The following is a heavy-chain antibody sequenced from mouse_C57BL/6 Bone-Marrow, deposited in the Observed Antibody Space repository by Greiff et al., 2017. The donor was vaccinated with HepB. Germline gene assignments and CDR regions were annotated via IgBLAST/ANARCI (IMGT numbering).Heavy chain of an antibody. CDR3: ARSDYYGSSFAY. CDR2: IYPRSGNT. D-gene: IGHD1-1*01. Sequence: VQVVESGAELARPGASVKLSCKASGYTFTSYGISWVKQRTGQGLEWIGEIYPRSGNTYYNEKFKGKATLTADKSSSTAYMELRSLTSEDSAVYFCARSDYYGSSFAYWGQGTLVTVSA. J-gene: IGHJ3*01. V-gene: IGHV1-81*01. CDR1: GYTFTSYG.